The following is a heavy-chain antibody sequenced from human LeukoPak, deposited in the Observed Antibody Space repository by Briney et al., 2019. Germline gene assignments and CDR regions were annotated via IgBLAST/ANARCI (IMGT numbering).Heavy chain of an antibody. D-gene: IGHD2-15*01. CDR3: TADSSGGFGS. V-gene: IGHV3-15*01. CDR2: IKSKTDGGTT. J-gene: IGHJ4*02. CDR1: GFTFSNAW. Sequence: GGSLRLSCAASGFTFSNAWMSWVRQAPGKGLEWIGRIKSKTDGGTTDYAAPMKDRFTISRDDPKNTLYLQMNSLKTEDTAVYYCTADSSGGFGSWGQGTLVTVSS.